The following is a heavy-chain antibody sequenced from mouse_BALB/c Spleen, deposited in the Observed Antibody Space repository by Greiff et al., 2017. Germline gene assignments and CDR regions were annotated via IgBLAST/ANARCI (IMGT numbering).Heavy chain of an antibody. V-gene: IGHV14-4*02. J-gene: IGHJ3*01. CDR3: NARGDYDRFAY. D-gene: IGHD2-4*01. CDR1: GFNIKDYY. Sequence: VQLQQSGAELVRSGASVKLSCTASGFNIKDYYMHWVKQRPEQGLEWIGWIDPENGDTEYAPKFQVKATMTADTSSNTAYLQLSSLTSEDTAVYYCNARGDYDRFAYWGQGTLVTVSA. CDR2: IDPENGDT.